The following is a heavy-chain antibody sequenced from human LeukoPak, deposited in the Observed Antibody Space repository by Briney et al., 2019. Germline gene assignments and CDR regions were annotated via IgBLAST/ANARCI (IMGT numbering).Heavy chain of an antibody. J-gene: IGHJ3*02. CDR2: IYHSGST. CDR1: GGSISSSNW. V-gene: IGHV4-4*02. D-gene: IGHD3-9*01. CDR3: ARVRYFDWLLYGAFDI. Sequence: TSETLSLTCAVSGGSISSSNWWSWVRQPPGKGLEWIGEIYHSGSTNYNPSLKRRVTIPVDKSKNQFSLKLSSVTAADTAVYYCARVRYFDWLLYGAFDIWGQGTMVTVSS.